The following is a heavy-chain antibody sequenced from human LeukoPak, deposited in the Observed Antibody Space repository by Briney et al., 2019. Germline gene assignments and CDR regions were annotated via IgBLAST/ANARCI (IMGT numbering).Heavy chain of an antibody. CDR1: GFTFSTYA. J-gene: IGHJ6*03. Sequence: VGSLRLSCAASGFTFSTYAMSWVRQAPGKGLDWVSLIGGSDGRTRYADSVKGRFTISRDNSKNTLYLEMNSLRAEDTAVYYCAKDSSSYDWGYMDVWGRGTTVTISS. CDR3: AKDSSSYDWGYMDV. CDR2: IGGSDGRT. V-gene: IGHV3-23*01. D-gene: IGHD3-22*01.